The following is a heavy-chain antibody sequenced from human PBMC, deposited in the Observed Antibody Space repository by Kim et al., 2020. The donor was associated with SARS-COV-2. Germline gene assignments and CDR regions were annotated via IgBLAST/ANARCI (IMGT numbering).Heavy chain of an antibody. J-gene: IGHJ3*02. CDR1: GFSFSIYG. V-gene: IGHV3-33*01. Sequence: GWSLRLFCAASGFSFSIYGMHWVRQAPGKGLEWVAVIYSDGSKKYYADSVKGRFTISRENSKNTLYLHMTSLRAEDTAVYFCARGDYGSGSYRGDDALD. CDR2: IYSDGSKK. CDR3: ARGDYGSGSYRGDDALD. D-gene: IGHD3-10*01.